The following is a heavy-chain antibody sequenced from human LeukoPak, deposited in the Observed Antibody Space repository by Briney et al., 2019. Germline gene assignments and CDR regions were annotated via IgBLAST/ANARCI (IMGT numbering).Heavy chain of an antibody. CDR2: INPNSGGT. V-gene: IGHV1-2*02. Sequence: GASVKVSCKASGYTFTGYYMHWVRQAPGQGLEWMGWINPNSGGTNYAQKFQGRVTMTTDTSTSTAYMELRSLRSDDTAVYYCARDSLTFVGVAPVHWGQGTLVTVSS. CDR3: ARDSLTFVGVAPVH. D-gene: IGHD3-3*01. CDR1: GYTFTGYY. J-gene: IGHJ4*02.